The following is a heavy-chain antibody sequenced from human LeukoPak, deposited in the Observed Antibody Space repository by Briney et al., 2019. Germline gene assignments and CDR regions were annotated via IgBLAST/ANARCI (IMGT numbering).Heavy chain of an antibody. J-gene: IGHJ4*02. D-gene: IGHD3-22*01. V-gene: IGHV3-11*04. CDR1: GFTFSDYY. CDR3: ARVVSENSGYQGY. CDR2: ISTSGSTT. Sequence: GGSLRLSCAASGFTFSDYYMSWIRQAPGNGLEWVSYISTSGSTTYYAHSVKGRFTVSRDNAKNSLFLQMNSLRAEDTAVYYCARVVSENSGYQGYWGQGTLVTVSS.